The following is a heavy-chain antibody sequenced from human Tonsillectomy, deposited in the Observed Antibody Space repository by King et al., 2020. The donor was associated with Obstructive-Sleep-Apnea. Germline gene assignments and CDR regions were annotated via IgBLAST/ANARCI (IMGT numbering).Heavy chain of an antibody. CDR1: VGSFVAFY. D-gene: IGHD4-17*01. Sequence: QLQESGPRLVKPWETLSLTCTASVGSFVAFYWSWIWQPPRGGLEWIGNISYTGNTNYNPSLKSRITLSVYTSKKQSSLKLRSVTAADTAVYFCAGDYGDYKVDYWGQGSLVTVSS. V-gene: IGHV4-59*01. CDR2: ISYTGNT. CDR3: AGDYGDYKVDY. J-gene: IGHJ4*01.